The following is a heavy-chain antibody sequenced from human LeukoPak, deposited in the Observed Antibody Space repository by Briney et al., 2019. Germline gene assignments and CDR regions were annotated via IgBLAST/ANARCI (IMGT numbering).Heavy chain of an antibody. CDR3: ASNLYSDDAFDI. J-gene: IGHJ3*02. V-gene: IGHV3-21*01. CDR2: ISSSSSYI. D-gene: IGHD4-11*01. Sequence: GGSLRLSCAASGFTFSSYNMNWVRQAPGKGLEWVSSISSSSSYIYYADSVKGRFTISRDNAKNSLYLQMNSLRAEDTAVYYCASNLYSDDAFDIWGQGTMVAVSS. CDR1: GFTFSSYN.